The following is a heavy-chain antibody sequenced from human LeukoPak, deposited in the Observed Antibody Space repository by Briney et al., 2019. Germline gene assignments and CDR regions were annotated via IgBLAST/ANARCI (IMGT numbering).Heavy chain of an antibody. Sequence: PGGSLRLSCAASGFTFSSYAMSWVRQAPGKGLEWVSAISGSGGSTYYADSVKGRFTISRDNSKNTLYLQMNSLRAEDTAVYYCAKLPAVSFYGGLYYFDYWGQGTLVTVSS. CDR3: AKLPAVSFYGGLYYFDY. V-gene: IGHV3-23*01. CDR2: ISGSGGST. CDR1: GFTFSSYA. D-gene: IGHD4-17*01. J-gene: IGHJ4*02.